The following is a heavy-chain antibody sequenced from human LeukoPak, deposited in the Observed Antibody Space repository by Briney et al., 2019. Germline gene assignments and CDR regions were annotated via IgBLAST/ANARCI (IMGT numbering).Heavy chain of an antibody. CDR1: GGSIRITNW. CDR2: ISLTGLT. J-gene: IGHJ4*02. Sequence: PSGTLSLTCGLSGGSIRITNWWSWVRPPPGQGLEWIGEISLTGLTHYNPPLESRVTVSLDKSKNQLSLNLTSVTAADAAVYFCSRENGAFSPFGYWGQGTLVTVLS. V-gene: IGHV4-4*02. CDR3: SRENGAFSPFGY. D-gene: IGHD2-8*01.